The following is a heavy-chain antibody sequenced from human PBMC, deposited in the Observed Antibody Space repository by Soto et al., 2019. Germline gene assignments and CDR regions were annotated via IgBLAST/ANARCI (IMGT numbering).Heavy chain of an antibody. CDR2: IGAYNGNT. V-gene: IGHV1-18*01. CDR1: GYTFTSYG. Sequence: ASVKVSCKASGYTFTSYGISWVRQAPGQGLEWMGWIGAYNGNTNYAQKLQGRVTMTTDTSTSTAYMELRSLRSDDTAVYYCAVYGYCSGGSCYRDFDYWGQGTLVTVSS. CDR3: AVYGYCSGGSCYRDFDY. D-gene: IGHD2-15*01. J-gene: IGHJ4*02.